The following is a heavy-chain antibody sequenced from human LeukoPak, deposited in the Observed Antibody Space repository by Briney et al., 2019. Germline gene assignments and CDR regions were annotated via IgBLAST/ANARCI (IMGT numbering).Heavy chain of an antibody. J-gene: IGHJ4*02. CDR3: AREVREVPH. V-gene: IGHV3-7*04. D-gene: IGHD2-2*01. CDR1: GFTFSNYW. CDR2: IDQSGTEK. Sequence: PGGSLRLSCAVSGFTFSNYWMSWVRQAPGKGLEWVAKIDQSGTEKYHVDSVRGRFTISRDNAKNSLYLQMNSLRAEDTAVYYCAREVREVPHWGQGTLVTVPS.